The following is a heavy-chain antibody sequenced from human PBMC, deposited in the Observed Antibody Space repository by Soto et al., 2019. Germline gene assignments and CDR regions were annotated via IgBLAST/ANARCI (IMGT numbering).Heavy chain of an antibody. J-gene: IGHJ1*01. CDR3: ARGPKVVVAATPYFQH. V-gene: IGHV1-69*13. Sequence: SVKFSCKASGGTFSSYAISWVRQAPGQGLEWMGGIIPIFGTANYAQKFQGRVTITADESTSTAYMELSSLRSEDTAVYYCARGPKVVVAATPYFQHWGQGTLVTVSS. CDR2: IIPIFGTA. CDR1: GGTFSSYA. D-gene: IGHD2-15*01.